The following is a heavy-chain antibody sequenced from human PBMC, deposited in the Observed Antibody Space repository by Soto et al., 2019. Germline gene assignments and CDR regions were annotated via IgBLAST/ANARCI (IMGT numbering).Heavy chain of an antibody. CDR1: GYTFTGYY. CDR2: INPNSGGT. CDR3: ASGDLLSWAY. J-gene: IGHJ4*02. D-gene: IGHD1-26*01. V-gene: IGHV1-2*02. Sequence: QVQLVQSGAGVKKPGASVKVSCKASGYTFTGYYMHWVRQAPGQGLEWMGWINPNSGGTNYAQKFXGXVXMXXDTSISTAYMELSRLRSDDTAVYYCASGDLLSWAYWGQGTLVTVSS.